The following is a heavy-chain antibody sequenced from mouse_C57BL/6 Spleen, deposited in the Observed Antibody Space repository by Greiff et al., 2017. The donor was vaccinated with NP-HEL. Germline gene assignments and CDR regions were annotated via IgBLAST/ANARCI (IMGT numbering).Heavy chain of an antibody. CDR2: INPSSGYT. CDR1: GYTFTSYT. CDR3: ATTTVESPHFDY. Sequence: QVHVKQSGAELARPGASVKMSCKASGYTFTSYTMHWVKQRPGQGLEWIGYINPSSGYTKYNQKFKDKATLTADKSSSTAYMQLSSLTSEDSAVYYWATTTVESPHFDYWGQGTTLTVSS. J-gene: IGHJ2*01. D-gene: IGHD1-1*01. V-gene: IGHV1-4*01.